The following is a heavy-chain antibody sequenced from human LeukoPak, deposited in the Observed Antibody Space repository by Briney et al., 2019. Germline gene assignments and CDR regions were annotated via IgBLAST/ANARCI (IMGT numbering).Heavy chain of an antibody. Sequence: SETLSLTCAVSGYSISSGYYWGWIRQPPGKGLEWIGSVYYSGGTYYNPSLKSRVTMSVDTSKNQFSLKLTSVGAADTAVYYCARSYERYSYGPAGYWGQGTLVTVSS. D-gene: IGHD5-18*01. CDR1: GYSISSGYY. J-gene: IGHJ4*02. CDR3: ARSYERYSYGPAGY. V-gene: IGHV4-38-2*01. CDR2: VYYSGGT.